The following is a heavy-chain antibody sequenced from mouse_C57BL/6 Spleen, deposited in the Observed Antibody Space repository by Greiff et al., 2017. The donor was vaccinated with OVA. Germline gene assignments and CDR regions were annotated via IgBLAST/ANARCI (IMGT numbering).Heavy chain of an antibody. D-gene: IGHD1-1*01. CDR3: SKEGITTVVDWYFDV. CDR2: IYPGDGDT. V-gene: IGHV1-82*01. J-gene: IGHJ1*03. Sequence: VQLQQSGPELVKPGASVKIPCKASGYTFTDYNMDWVKQRHGKSLEWIGRIYPGDGDTNYNGKFKGKATLTADKSSSTAYMQLSSLTSEDSAVYFCSKEGITTVVDWYFDVWGTGTTVTVSS. CDR1: GYTFTDYN.